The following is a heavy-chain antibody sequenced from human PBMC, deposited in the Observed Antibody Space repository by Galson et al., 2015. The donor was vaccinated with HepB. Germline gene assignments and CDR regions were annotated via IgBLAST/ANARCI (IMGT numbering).Heavy chain of an antibody. CDR1: GGTFSSYT. V-gene: IGHV1-69*02. D-gene: IGHD6-19*01. CDR3: ARGGDTSGWYSAHYYGMDV. J-gene: IGHJ6*02. CDR2: IIPVLDVA. Sequence: SVKVSCKAYGGTFSSYTITWVRQAPGHGLECLGRIIPVLDVANYAQNFQGRVTITADKPTSTAYMELSSLRPEDTAVYYCARGGDTSGWYSAHYYGMDVWGQGTTVTVSS.